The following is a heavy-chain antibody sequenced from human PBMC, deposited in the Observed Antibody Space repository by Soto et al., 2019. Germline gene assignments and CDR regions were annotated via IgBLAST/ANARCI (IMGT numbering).Heavy chain of an antibody. Sequence: SETLSLTCTVSGGSISSNYWTWIRQPPGRGLEWIGYVYNSGSTNYNPSLKSRVTISEDTSKSQFSLKVNSMTAADTAVYYCARVPIYYDSSGYYHYGTFDIWGQGTMRTV. CDR1: GGSISSNY. CDR2: VYNSGST. D-gene: IGHD3-22*01. J-gene: IGHJ3*02. CDR3: ARVPIYYDSSGYYHYGTFDI. V-gene: IGHV4-59*01.